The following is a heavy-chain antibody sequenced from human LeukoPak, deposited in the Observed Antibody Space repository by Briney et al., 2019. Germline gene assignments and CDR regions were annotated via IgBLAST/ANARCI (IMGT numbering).Heavy chain of an antibody. J-gene: IGHJ4*02. CDR2: ITGAGNNI. CDR1: GFTFSNFG. D-gene: IGHD3-22*01. V-gene: IGHV3-21*05. CDR3: AKVPYDSSGYYYFDY. Sequence: GGSLRLSCVVSGFTFSNFGMNWVRQAPGQGLEWLSYITGAGNNIYYADSVKGRFTISRDNARNSLYLQMSSLRAEDTAVYYCAKVPYDSSGYYYFDYWGQGTLVTVSS.